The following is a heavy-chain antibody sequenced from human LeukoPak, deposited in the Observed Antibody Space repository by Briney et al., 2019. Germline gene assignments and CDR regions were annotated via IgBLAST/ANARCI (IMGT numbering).Heavy chain of an antibody. J-gene: IGHJ4*02. V-gene: IGHV3-33*08. D-gene: IGHD6-13*01. CDR3: ARALEAAAAQYFDY. Sequence: PGGSLRLSCAASGFTFSSYAMHWVRQAPGKGLEWVAVIWYDGSNKYYADSVKGRFTISRDNSKNTLYLQMNSLRAEDTAVYYCARALEAAAAQYFDYWGQGTLVTVSS. CDR2: IWYDGSNK. CDR1: GFTFSSYA.